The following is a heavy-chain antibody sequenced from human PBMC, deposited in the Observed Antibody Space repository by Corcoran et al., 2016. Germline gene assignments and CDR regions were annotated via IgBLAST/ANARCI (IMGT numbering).Heavy chain of an antibody. Sequence: QMQLVQSGPEVKKPGTSVKVSCKASGFTFTSSAVQWVRQARGQRLEWIGWIVVGSGNTNYAQKFQERVTITRDMSTSTAYMELSSLRSEDTAVNYCAAHRTHYYDSSGYYWEGAFDIWGQGTMVTVSS. CDR3: AAHRTHYYDSSGYYWEGAFDI. V-gene: IGHV1-58*01. D-gene: IGHD3-22*01. J-gene: IGHJ3*02. CDR1: GFTFTSSA. CDR2: IVVGSGNT.